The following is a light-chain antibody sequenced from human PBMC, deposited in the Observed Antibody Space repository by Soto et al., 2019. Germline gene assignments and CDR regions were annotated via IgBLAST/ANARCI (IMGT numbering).Light chain of an antibody. J-gene: IGKJ2*01. V-gene: IGKV3-20*01. Sequence: EIVLTQSPGTLSLSPGERATLSCRASQSVSSSYLAWYHQKPGQAPRLLIYVSSSRATGTPDRFNGIGSGTDFTLFISRLEPEDFAVYYCHQYGNSPTMYTFGQGTKLEIK. CDR3: HQYGNSPTMYT. CDR2: VSS. CDR1: QSVSSSY.